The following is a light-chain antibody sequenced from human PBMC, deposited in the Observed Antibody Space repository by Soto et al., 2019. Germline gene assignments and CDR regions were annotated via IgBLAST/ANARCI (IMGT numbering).Light chain of an antibody. J-gene: IGLJ3*02. CDR1: TGDVGAYNF. CDR3: CSYAGSFPWV. Sequence: QSALTQPRSVSGSLGPSVTISFTGTTGDVGAYNFVSWYQHHPGKAPKLMIYDASTRPSGVPDRFSASKSGNTDSLTISGLQAEDEADYYCCSYAGSFPWVFGGGTKLTVL. V-gene: IGLV2-11*01. CDR2: DAS.